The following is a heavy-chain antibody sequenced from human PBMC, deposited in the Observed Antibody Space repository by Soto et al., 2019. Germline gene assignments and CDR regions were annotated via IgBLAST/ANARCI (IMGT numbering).Heavy chain of an antibody. CDR3: SMYYGSGSYYNDWFDP. D-gene: IGHD3-10*01. Sequence: QVQLQESGPGLVKPSQTLSLTCTVSGGSISSGGYYWSWIRQPPGKGLEWIGYISYSGNTSYNPSLKSRLIILVDTSNNQSSLKLRAVTAADTAVYYCSMYYGSGSYYNDWFDPWGQGTLVTVSS. CDR2: ISYSGNT. V-gene: IGHV4-31*03. J-gene: IGHJ5*02. CDR1: GGSISSGGYY.